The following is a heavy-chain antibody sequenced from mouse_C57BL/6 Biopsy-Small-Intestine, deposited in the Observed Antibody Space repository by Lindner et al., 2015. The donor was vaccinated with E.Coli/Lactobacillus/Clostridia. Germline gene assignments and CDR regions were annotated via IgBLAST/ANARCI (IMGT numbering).Heavy chain of an antibody. CDR3: ARGGASEQWLRRDAFDI. CDR2: ISAYDRST. Sequence: SVKVSCKASGYTFTSYGFNWVRQAPGQGLEWMGWISAYDRSTKYAQKFQGRVTMTTDTSTTTAYMELESLRSDDTAVYYCARGGASEQWLRRDAFDIWGQGTMVTVSS. CDR1: GYTFTSYG. D-gene: IGHD6-1*01. V-gene: IGHV1-85*01. J-gene: IGHJ3*01.